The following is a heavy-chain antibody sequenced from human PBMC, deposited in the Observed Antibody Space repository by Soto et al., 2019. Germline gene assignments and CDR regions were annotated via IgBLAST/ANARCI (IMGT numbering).Heavy chain of an antibody. CDR1: GFTFNNAW. CDR2: IRSKADGGTI. V-gene: IGHV3-15*07. J-gene: IGHJ4*02. D-gene: IGHD4-4*01. Sequence: EVQLVESGGGLVRPGGSLRLSCVASGFTFNNAWINWVRQDPGKGLEWVGRIRSKADGGTIDYAAPVKDRFTISRDDSKNTLHLQMNSLKTEDTAVYYCTREPDYSNYFEYWGQGTLVTVSS. CDR3: TREPDYSNYFEY.